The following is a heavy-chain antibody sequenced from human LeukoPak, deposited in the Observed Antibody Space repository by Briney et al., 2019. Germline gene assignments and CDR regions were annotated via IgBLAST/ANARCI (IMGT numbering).Heavy chain of an antibody. D-gene: IGHD5-18*01. Sequence: GGSLRLSCAASGFTFDDYGMSWVRQAPGKGLEWVSGINWNGGSTGYADSVKGRFTISRDNAENSLYLQMNSLRAEDTALYYCAREKGYSYGFPFDYWGQGTLVTVSS. CDR3: AREKGYSYGFPFDY. CDR2: INWNGGST. CDR1: GFTFDDYG. J-gene: IGHJ4*02. V-gene: IGHV3-20*04.